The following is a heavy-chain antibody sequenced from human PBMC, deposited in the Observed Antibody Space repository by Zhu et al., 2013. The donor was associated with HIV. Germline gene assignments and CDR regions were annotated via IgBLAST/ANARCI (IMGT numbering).Heavy chain of an antibody. Sequence: EVQLVESGGGLVKPGGSLRLSCAASGFTFSNAWMSWVRQAPGKGLEWVGRIKSKTDGGTTDYAAPVKGRFTISRDDSKNTLYLQMNSLKTEDTAVYYCTSRERIAAAGTTFDYWGQGTLVTVSS. J-gene: IGHJ4*02. V-gene: IGHV3-15*01. D-gene: IGHD6-13*01. CDR3: TSRERIAAAGTTFDY. CDR1: GFTFSNAW. CDR2: IKSKTDGGTT.